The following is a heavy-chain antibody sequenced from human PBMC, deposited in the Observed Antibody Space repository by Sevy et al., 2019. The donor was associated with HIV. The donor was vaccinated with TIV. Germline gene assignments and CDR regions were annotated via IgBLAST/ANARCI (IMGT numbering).Heavy chain of an antibody. CDR3: ARDPHSSSWPYYFDY. V-gene: IGHV3-21*01. CDR1: GFTFSSYS. D-gene: IGHD6-13*01. Sequence: GGSLRLSCAASGFTFSSYSMNWVRQAPGKGLEWVSSISSSSSYIYYADSVKGRSTISRDNAKNSLYLQMNSLRAEDTAVYYCARDPHSSSWPYYFDYWGQGTLVTVSS. CDR2: ISSSSSYI. J-gene: IGHJ4*02.